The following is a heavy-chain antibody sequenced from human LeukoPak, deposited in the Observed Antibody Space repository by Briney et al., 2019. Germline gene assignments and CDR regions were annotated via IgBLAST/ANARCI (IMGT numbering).Heavy chain of an antibody. CDR3: ARDLGYYYDSSGYNGDY. V-gene: IGHV1-2*02. CDR2: INPNRGGT. CDR1: GYTFTGYY. J-gene: IGHJ4*02. Sequence: SVTVSCKASGYTFTGYYMHWVRQAPGQGLEWMGWINPNRGGTNYAQEFQGRVTMTRDTSISKAYMELSRVRSDDTAVYYCARDLGYYYDSSGYNGDYWGQGTLVTVSS. D-gene: IGHD3-22*01.